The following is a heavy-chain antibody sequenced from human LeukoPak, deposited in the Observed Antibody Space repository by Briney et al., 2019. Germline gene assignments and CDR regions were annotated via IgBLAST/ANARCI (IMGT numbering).Heavy chain of an antibody. J-gene: IGHJ6*03. V-gene: IGHV3-23*01. CDR1: GFTFSRYG. CDR3: ARRYYGSGSNSYYYYYMDV. Sequence: GGSLRLSCAVSGFTFSRYGMSWVRQAPGTALEWVSGISSGSGSTYYADSVKGRFTISRDNSKNTLYLQMNSLRAEDTAVYYCARRYYGSGSNSYYYYYMDVWGKGTTVTISS. D-gene: IGHD3-10*01. CDR2: ISSGSGST.